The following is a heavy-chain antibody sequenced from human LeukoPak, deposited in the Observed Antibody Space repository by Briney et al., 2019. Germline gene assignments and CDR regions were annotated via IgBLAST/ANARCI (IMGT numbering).Heavy chain of an antibody. D-gene: IGHD5-24*01. J-gene: IGHJ4*02. V-gene: IGHV2-5*01. Sequence: SGPTLVKPTQTLTLTCTLSGFSLSTSGVGVGWIRQPPGKALEWLALIYWNDDKRYSPSLKSRLTITKDTSKNQVVLTMTNMDPVDTATYYCAHSVEMATIFDYWGQGTLVTVSS. CDR3: AHSVEMATIFDY. CDR2: IYWNDDK. CDR1: GFSLSTSGVG.